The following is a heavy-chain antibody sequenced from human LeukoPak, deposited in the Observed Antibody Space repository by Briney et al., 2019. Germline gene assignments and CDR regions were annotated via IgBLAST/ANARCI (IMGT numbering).Heavy chain of an antibody. CDR3: ARRAPSSSWYWFDP. Sequence: PGESLKISCKGSGYSFTSYWISWVRQMPGKGLEWMGRIDPSDSYTNYSPSFQGHVTTSADKSISTAYLQRGSLKASDTAMYYCARRAPSSSWYWFDPWGQGTLVTVSS. V-gene: IGHV5-10-1*01. D-gene: IGHD6-13*01. CDR1: GYSFTSYW. J-gene: IGHJ5*02. CDR2: IDPSDSYT.